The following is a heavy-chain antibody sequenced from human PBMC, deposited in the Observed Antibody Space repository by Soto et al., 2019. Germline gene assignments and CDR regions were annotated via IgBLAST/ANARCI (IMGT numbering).Heavy chain of an antibody. V-gene: IGHV1-18*04. CDR3: AMDYGDRPEYFKH. CDR2: ISPLKGRT. D-gene: IGHD4-17*01. CDR1: GYTITSYG. Sequence: QVQLVQSGPDLKRPGASMKVSCKASGYTITSYGISWVRQAPGQGLEWMAWISPLKGRTQYSQKAQGRVTLSTDTSSNTAYMERTTLRVDDTAVYYCAMDYGDRPEYFKHWGQGTLVTAS. J-gene: IGHJ1*01.